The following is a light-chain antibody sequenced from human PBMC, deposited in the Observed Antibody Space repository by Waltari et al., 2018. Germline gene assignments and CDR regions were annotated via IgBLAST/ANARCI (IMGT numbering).Light chain of an antibody. V-gene: IGLV1-51*01. J-gene: IGLJ1*01. Sequence: QSVLTQPPSVSAAPGQKVTISCSGGISNIGKGYVSWYQQVPGTVPKLLIDDKNKGPSVIPDRFAGSKAVTSATLSITGLQTGDEAEYYCGTWDDRMRVGVFGTVTKVTVL. CDR1: ISNIGKGY. CDR3: GTWDDRMRVGV. CDR2: DKN.